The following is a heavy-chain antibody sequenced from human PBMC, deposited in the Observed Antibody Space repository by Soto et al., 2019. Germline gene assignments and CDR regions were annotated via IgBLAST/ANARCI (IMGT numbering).Heavy chain of an antibody. CDR1: GYTFTSYA. CDR3: ARGIVGATDFDY. D-gene: IGHD1-26*01. CDR2: INAGNGNT. V-gene: IGHV1-3*01. Sequence: ASVKVSCKASGYTFTSYAMHWVRQAPGQRLEWMGWINAGNGNTKYSQKFQGRVTITRDTSASTAYMELSSLRSEDTAVYYCARGIVGATDFDYWGQGTRVTVSS. J-gene: IGHJ4*02.